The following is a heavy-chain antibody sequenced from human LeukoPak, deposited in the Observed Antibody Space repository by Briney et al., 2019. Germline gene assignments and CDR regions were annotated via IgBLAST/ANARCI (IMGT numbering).Heavy chain of an antibody. D-gene: IGHD4-17*01. V-gene: IGHV3-74*01. CDR1: GFTFSSYW. J-gene: IGHJ4*02. CDR3: AEDSHGDYCTDY. CDR2: INSDGSST. Sequence: GGSLRLSCAASGFTFSSYWMHWVRQAPGKGLVWVSRINSDGSSTSYADSVKGRFTISRDNAKNTLYLQMNSLRAEDTAVYYCAEDSHGDYCTDYWGQGTLVTVSS.